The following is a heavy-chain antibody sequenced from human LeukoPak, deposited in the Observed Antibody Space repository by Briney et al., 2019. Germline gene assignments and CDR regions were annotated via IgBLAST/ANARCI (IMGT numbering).Heavy chain of an antibody. Sequence: GGSLRLSCAASGFTFSSYRMSWVRQAPGKGLEWVANIKQDGSEKYYVDSVKGRFTISRDNAKNSLYLQMNSLRAEDAAVYYCARDRRPRGGYFDYWGQGTLVTVSS. CDR1: GFTFSSYR. CDR3: ARDRRPRGGYFDY. J-gene: IGHJ4*02. D-gene: IGHD3-16*01. V-gene: IGHV3-7*01. CDR2: IKQDGSEK.